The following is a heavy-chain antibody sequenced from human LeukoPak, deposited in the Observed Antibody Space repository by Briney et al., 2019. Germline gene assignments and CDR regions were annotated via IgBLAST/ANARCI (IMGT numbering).Heavy chain of an antibody. CDR1: GGSFSGYY. V-gene: IGHV4-34*01. J-gene: IGHJ4*02. CDR3: ARRQRGGRYGSGSYSGFDY. D-gene: IGHD3-10*01. Sequence: SETLSLTCAVYGGSFSGYYWSWIRQPPGKGLEWIGEINHSGSTNYNPSLKSRATISVDMSKNQFSLKLSSVTAADTAVYYCARRQRGGRYGSGSYSGFDYWGQGTLVTVSS. CDR2: INHSGST.